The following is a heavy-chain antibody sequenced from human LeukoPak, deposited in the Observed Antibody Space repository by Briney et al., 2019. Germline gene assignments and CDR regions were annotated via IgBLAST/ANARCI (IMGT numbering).Heavy chain of an antibody. CDR3: ARQPANTAAFDI. CDR1: GSSIRSDYY. D-gene: IGHD5-18*01. CDR2: IYHSGST. V-gene: IGHV4-38-2*01. J-gene: IGHJ3*02. Sequence: PSETLSLTCAVSGSSIRSDYYWGWFRPPPGKGLEWIGSIYHSGSTSYNPSLKSRVAISVDTANNQISLRLNFVTAADTAIYYCARQPANTAAFDIWGLGTMVTVSS.